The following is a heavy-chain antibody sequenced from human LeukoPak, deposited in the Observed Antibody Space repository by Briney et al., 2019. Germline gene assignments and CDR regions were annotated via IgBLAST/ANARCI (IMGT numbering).Heavy chain of an antibody. J-gene: IGHJ4*02. CDR1: GFTFSTFW. Sequence: GGSLRLSCAASGFTFSTFWMHWVRQAPGKGLVWVSRINTDGSSTSYADSVKGRFTMSRDNAKNTLYLQMNSLRAEDSAVYCCARSEYSFDYWGQGTLVTVCS. CDR3: ARSEYSFDY. V-gene: IGHV3-74*01. CDR2: INTDGSST.